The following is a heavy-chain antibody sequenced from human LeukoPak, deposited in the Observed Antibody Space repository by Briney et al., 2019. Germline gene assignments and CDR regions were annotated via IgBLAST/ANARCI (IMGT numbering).Heavy chain of an antibody. Sequence: GESLKISCKGSGYSFTSYWIGWVRQMPGKGLEWMGILYPGDSDTRYSPSFQGQVTISADKSISTAYLQWSSLKASDTAMYYCARHRVLTSPNLPGQYYFDYWGQGTLVTVSS. J-gene: IGHJ4*02. CDR3: ARHRVLTSPNLPGQYYFDY. V-gene: IGHV5-51*01. D-gene: IGHD3-3*01. CDR2: LYPGDSDT. CDR1: GYSFTSYW.